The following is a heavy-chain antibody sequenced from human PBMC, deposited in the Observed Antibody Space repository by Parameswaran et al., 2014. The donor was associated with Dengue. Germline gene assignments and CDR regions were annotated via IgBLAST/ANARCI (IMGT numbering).Heavy chain of an antibody. CDR3: ARDIVVVPAASHITVGGYYYYGMDV. V-gene: IGHV3-21*01. D-gene: IGHD2-2*01. Sequence: VRQMPGKGLEWVSSISSSSSYIYYADSVKGRFTISRDNAKNSLYLQMNSLRAEDTAVYYCARDIVVVPAASHITVGGYYYYGMDVWAKDHGHRLL. J-gene: IGHJ6*04. CDR2: ISSSSSYI.